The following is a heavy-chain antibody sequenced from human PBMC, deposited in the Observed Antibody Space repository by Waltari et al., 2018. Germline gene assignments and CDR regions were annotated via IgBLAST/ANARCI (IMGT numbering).Heavy chain of an antibody. D-gene: IGHD1-1*01. Sequence: QVQLVQSGAEVKKPGASAQVSCKAPGYTFTGYYMHWSRQAPGQWLEWMGWINPNSGGTNYAQKFQGRVTITRDTSISTAYMELSRLRSDDAAVYYCARAGYARLTDYWGQGTLVTVSS. V-gene: IGHV1-2*02. CDR3: ARAGYARLTDY. CDR1: GYTFTGYY. CDR2: INPNSGGT. J-gene: IGHJ4*02.